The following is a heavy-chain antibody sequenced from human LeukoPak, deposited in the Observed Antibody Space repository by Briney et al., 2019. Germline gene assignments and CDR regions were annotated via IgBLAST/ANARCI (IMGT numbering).Heavy chain of an antibody. Sequence: SETLSLTCTVSGGSISSYYWSWIRQPPGKGLEWIGYIYYSGSTNYNPSLKSRVTISVDTSKNQFSLKLSSATAADTAVYYCARAGAVVDNWFDPWGQGTLVTVSS. J-gene: IGHJ5*02. CDR1: GGSISSYY. V-gene: IGHV4-59*01. CDR3: ARAGAVVDNWFDP. CDR2: IYYSGST. D-gene: IGHD2-15*01.